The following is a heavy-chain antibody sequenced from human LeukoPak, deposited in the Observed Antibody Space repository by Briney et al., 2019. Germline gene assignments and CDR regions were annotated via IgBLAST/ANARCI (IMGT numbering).Heavy chain of an antibody. V-gene: IGHV3-74*01. CDR3: ARGRYYLDS. Sequence: GGSLRLSCAASGFTFSSYAMSWVRQAPGKGLVWVSRFNSDGRSAYCADSVKGRFTISRDNAKNTLYLQMNSLRAEDTAVYYCARGRYYLDSWGQGTLVTVSS. CDR2: FNSDGRSA. J-gene: IGHJ4*02. CDR1: GFTFSSYA. D-gene: IGHD4-17*01.